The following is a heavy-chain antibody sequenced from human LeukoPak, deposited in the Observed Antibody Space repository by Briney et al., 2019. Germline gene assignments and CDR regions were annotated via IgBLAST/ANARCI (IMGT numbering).Heavy chain of an antibody. CDR1: GFALSSHR. CDR2: VNRDGSET. CDR3: ARNNGMDV. Sequence: QAGGSLRLSCAASGFALSSHRMTWVRQVPGRGPEWVANVNRDGSETYYLDSVKGRFTISKDNAKNSLYPQMNSLRAEDTALYHCARNNGMDVWGQGTTVIVSS. J-gene: IGHJ6*02. V-gene: IGHV3-7*03.